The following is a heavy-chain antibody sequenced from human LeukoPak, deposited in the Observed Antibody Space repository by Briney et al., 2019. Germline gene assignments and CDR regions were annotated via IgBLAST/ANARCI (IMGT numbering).Heavy chain of an antibody. Sequence: GASVKVSCKASGYTFTSYDINWVRQATGQGLEWMGWMNPNSGNTGYAQKFQGRVTMTRNTSISTAYMELSSLRSEDTAVYYCARDVSGSGYYVKTWYFDLWGRGTLVTVSS. V-gene: IGHV1-8*01. CDR2: MNPNSGNT. D-gene: IGHD3-3*01. CDR3: ARDVSGSGYYVKTWYFDL. CDR1: GYTFTSYD. J-gene: IGHJ2*01.